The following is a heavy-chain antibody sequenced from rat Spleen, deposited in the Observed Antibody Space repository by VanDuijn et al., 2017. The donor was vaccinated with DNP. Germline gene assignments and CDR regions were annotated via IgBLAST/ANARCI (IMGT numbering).Heavy chain of an antibody. D-gene: IGHD1-11*01. Sequence: EVQLVESGGGLVQPGRSMKLSCEGSGFMFSNYYMAWVRQAPTKGLEWVASVSYDGGRTYYRDSVKGRFTISRDDANTTLYLQMNSLRTEDTATYYCARDNYGGYYWGHGVMVTVSS. CDR2: VSYDGGRT. CDR1: GFMFSNYY. V-gene: IGHV5-25*01. CDR3: ARDNYGGYY. J-gene: IGHJ2*01.